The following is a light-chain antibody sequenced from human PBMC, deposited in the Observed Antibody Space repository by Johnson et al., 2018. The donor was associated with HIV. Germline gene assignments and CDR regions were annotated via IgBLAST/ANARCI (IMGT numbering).Light chain of an antibody. Sequence: QSMLTQPPSVSAAPGQKVTISCSGSTSNIGNNYVSWYQQLPGTAPKLLIYEKNKRPSGIPDRFSASKSGTSATLAITGLQTGAEADYYCGTWDSSLGAHYVFGTGTKVTVL. CDR2: EKN. J-gene: IGLJ1*01. CDR3: GTWDSSLGAHYV. V-gene: IGLV1-51*02. CDR1: TSNIGNNY.